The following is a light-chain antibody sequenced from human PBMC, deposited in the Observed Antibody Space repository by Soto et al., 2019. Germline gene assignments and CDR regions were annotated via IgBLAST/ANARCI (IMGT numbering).Light chain of an antibody. Sequence: QSALTQPASVSGSPGQSITISWTGTSGDVGGYNYVSWYQQHPGKAPKLMIYDVSNRPSGVSNRFSGSKSGNTASLTISGLQAEDEADYYCSSYTSSSTVVFGGGTKLTVL. CDR3: SSYTSSSTVV. CDR2: DVS. V-gene: IGLV2-14*01. J-gene: IGLJ2*01. CDR1: SGDVGGYNY.